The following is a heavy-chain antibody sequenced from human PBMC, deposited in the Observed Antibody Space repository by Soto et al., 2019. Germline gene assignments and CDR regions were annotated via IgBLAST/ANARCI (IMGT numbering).Heavy chain of an antibody. Sequence: SGPTLVNHTETLTLTGTISGFSLSNGRRGVSWSRQSPGKALEWLAHICSYAERSYSTSMXXSLTISTDTSGTQVVLTMTNMAPVDTGTYYCARMNADNYACYYAMEVWGQGTTVTVPS. CDR3: ARMNADNYACYYAMEV. V-gene: IGHV2-26*03. J-gene: IGHJ6*02. D-gene: IGHD1-1*01. CDR1: GFSLSNGRRG. CDR2: ICSYAER.